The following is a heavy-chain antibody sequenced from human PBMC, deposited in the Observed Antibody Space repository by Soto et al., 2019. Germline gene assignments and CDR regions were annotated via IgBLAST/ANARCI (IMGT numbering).Heavy chain of an antibody. J-gene: IGHJ6*02. CDR3: TIASVGVVAATSRLSDYYYYGMDL. CDR2: IIPVFGTA. CDR1: GGTFSSYA. Sequence: QVQLVQSGAEVKKPGSSVKVSCKASGGTFSSYAISWVRQTPGQGLEWMGGIIPVFGTANYAKKFQGRVTMTAHKSTSTAYMGLSTLRSEDTGVYYCTIASVGVVAATSRLSDYYYYGMDLWGQGTTVTVSS. D-gene: IGHD2-15*01. V-gene: IGHV1-69*06.